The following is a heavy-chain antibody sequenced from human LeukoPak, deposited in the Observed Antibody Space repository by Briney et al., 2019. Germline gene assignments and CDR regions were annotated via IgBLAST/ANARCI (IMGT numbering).Heavy chain of an antibody. J-gene: IGHJ4*02. D-gene: IGHD3-16*02. Sequence: GGSLRLSCAASGFNFNNYPMSWVRQAPGKGLEWVSAISGSTDATNYADSVKGRFTISRDNSKNTLYLQMSGLRVEDTAIYYCAKDQSPYRTFDYGGQGTLVTVSS. V-gene: IGHV3-23*01. CDR1: GFNFNNYP. CDR3: AKDQSPYRTFDY. CDR2: ISGSTDAT.